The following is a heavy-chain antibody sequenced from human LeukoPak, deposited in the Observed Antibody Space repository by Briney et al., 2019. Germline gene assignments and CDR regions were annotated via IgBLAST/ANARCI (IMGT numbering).Heavy chain of an antibody. D-gene: IGHD3-10*01. V-gene: IGHV3-30-3*01. CDR1: GFTFSSYA. J-gene: IGHJ3*02. CDR2: ISDDGNHK. Sequence: GGSLRLSCAASGFTFSSYAMYWVRQAPGRGLEWVAVISDDGNHKYYADSVKGRLTISRDNFKNAVYLQMNSLRAEDTAVYYCWGYHYYGSGRDAFDIWGQGTLVTVSS. CDR3: WGYHYYGSGRDAFDI.